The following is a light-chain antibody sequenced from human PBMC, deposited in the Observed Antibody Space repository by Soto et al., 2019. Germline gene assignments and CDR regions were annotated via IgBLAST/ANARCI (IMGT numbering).Light chain of an antibody. Sequence: QSALTQPPSASGSPGKSVTISCTGTSSDVGGYNYVSWYQQHPGKAPKLMIYEVNKRPSGVPDRFSGSKSGNTASLTVSGLLAEDEADYYCSSYGGSSNLVFGGGTKVTVL. CDR3: SSYGGSSNLV. CDR2: EVN. J-gene: IGLJ2*01. V-gene: IGLV2-8*01. CDR1: SSDVGGYNY.